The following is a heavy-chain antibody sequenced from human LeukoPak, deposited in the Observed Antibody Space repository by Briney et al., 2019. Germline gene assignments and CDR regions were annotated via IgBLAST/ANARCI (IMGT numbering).Heavy chain of an antibody. CDR2: INWNGGST. Sequence: GGSLRLSCAASGFTFNDYGMSWVRQAPGRGLEWVSGINWNGGSTAYADSVRGRITISRDNAKNSLYLQMNSLRAEDTASYYCARNFGGGDRSGPFYWGQGTLVTVSS. CDR3: ARNFGGGDRSGPFY. J-gene: IGHJ4*02. V-gene: IGHV3-20*04. D-gene: IGHD3-22*01. CDR1: GFTFNDYG.